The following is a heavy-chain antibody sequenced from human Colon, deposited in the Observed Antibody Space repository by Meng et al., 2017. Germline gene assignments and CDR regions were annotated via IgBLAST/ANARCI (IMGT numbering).Heavy chain of an antibody. CDR2: ISSSSS. Sequence: EVQLVESGGGLVKPGGSLRLSCAAAGFTSSSYSMNWVRQAPGKGLEWVSSISSSSSYADSVKGRFTISRDNAKNSLYLQMNSLRAEDTAVYYCARGRVVVVASPSDYWGQGTLVTVSS. CDR3: ARGRVVVVASPSDY. CDR1: GFTSSSYS. V-gene: IGHV3-21*01. J-gene: IGHJ4*02. D-gene: IGHD2-15*01.